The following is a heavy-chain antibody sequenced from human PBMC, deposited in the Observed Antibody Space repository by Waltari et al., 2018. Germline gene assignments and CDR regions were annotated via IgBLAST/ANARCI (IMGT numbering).Heavy chain of an antibody. J-gene: IGHJ4*02. CDR2: IRSSSSYI. Sequence: EVQLVESGGGLVKPGGSLRLSCAASGFTFSSYSMNWVRQAPGKGLEWVSSIRSSSSYIYYADAVKGRLPISRDNAKNSLYLQMNSLRAEDTAVYYCAREWTELGGQGTLVTVSS. V-gene: IGHV3-21*01. D-gene: IGHD1-26*01. CDR3: AREWTEL. CDR1: GFTFSSYS.